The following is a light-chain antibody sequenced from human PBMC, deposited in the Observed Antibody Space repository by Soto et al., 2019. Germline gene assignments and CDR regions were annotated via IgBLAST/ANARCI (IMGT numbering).Light chain of an antibody. CDR3: GTWVSSLSAWV. CDR2: ENN. V-gene: IGLV1-51*02. CDR1: SSNIGNEY. J-gene: IGLJ3*02. Sequence: QSVLTQPPSVSAAPGQKVTISCSGSSSNIGNEYVSWYQHLPGTAPTLLIYENNKRPSGIPDRFSGSKSGASATLGITGLQTGDEADYYCGTWVSSLSAWVFGGGTKLTVL.